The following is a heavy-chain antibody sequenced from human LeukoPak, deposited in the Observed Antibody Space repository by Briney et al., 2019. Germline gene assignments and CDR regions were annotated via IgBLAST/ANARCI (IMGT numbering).Heavy chain of an antibody. J-gene: IGHJ3*02. CDR3: ASPTVVTPWFGAFDI. Sequence: GGSLRLSCAASGFTVSSNYMSCVRQAPGKGLEWVSVIYSGGSTYYADSVKGRFTISRDNSKNTLYLQMNSLRAEDTAVYYCASPTVVTPWFGAFDIWGQGTMVTVSS. CDR2: IYSGGST. D-gene: IGHD4-23*01. V-gene: IGHV3-53*01. CDR1: GFTVSSNY.